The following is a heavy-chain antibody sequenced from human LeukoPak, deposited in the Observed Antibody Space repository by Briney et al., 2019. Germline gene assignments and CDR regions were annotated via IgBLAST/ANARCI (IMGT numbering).Heavy chain of an antibody. D-gene: IGHD3-10*01. CDR2: IYPGDSDT. CDR1: GYSFTSYW. Sequence: HGESLKISCKGSGYSFTSYWIGWVRQMPGKGLEWMGIIYPGDSDTRYSPSFQGQVTISADKSISTAYLQWSSLKASDTAMYYCARHRITMVRGVKYYYGMDVWGQGTTVTVS. J-gene: IGHJ6*02. V-gene: IGHV5-51*01. CDR3: ARHRITMVRGVKYYYGMDV.